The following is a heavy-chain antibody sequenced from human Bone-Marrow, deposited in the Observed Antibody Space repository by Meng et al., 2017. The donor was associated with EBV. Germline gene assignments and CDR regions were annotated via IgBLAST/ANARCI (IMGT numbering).Heavy chain of an antibody. D-gene: IGHD1-26*01. CDR3: ARGSIKSGSYSIDS. V-gene: IGHV4-4*02. Sequence: QGPLTGAGPGLVKASGTLTLTWAVSGGSISTNFWWSWVRQPPGKGLEWIGEIYYSGTTTYNPSLKSRVTISVDKSKNQFSLKLTSVTAADTGVYYWARGSIKSGSYSIDSWGQGILVTVSS. CDR1: GGSISTNFW. CDR2: IYYSGTT. J-gene: IGHJ4*02.